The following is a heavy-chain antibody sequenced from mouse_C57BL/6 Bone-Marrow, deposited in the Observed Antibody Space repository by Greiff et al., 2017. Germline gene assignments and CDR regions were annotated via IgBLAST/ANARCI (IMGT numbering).Heavy chain of an antibody. J-gene: IGHJ4*01. D-gene: IGHD2-4*01. CDR3: ERFYDYDYYAMDY. CDR2: ISYSGST. V-gene: IGHV3-8*01. CDR1: GYSITSDY. Sequence: VQLQQSGPGLAKPSQTLSLTCSVTGYSITSDYWNWIRKFPGHKLEYMGYISYSGSTYYNPSLKSRISITRDTSKNQYYLQLNSVTTEDTATYYCERFYDYDYYAMDYWGQGTSVTVSS.